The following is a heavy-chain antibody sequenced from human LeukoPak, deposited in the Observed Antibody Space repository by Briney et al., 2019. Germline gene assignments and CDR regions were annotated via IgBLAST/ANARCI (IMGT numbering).Heavy chain of an antibody. D-gene: IGHD3-10*01. V-gene: IGHV4-39*01. J-gene: IGHJ4*02. Sequence: SETLSLTCTVSGGSISSNNYYWSWIRQPPGREMEWIASINYGGTTYYNPSLKSRVTISVDTSKNQFSLRLSSVTAADTAVYLCARYVVSGAGTYYFDYWGQGFLVTVSS. CDR2: INYGGTT. CDR3: ARYVVSGAGTYYFDY. CDR1: GGSISSNNYY.